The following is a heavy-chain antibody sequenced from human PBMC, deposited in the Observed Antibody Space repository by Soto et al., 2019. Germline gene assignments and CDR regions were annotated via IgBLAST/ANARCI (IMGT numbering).Heavy chain of an antibody. CDR3: TRPYYYDSTGYQRY. J-gene: IGHJ4*02. D-gene: IGHD3-22*01. CDR1: GFTFGDYA. V-gene: IGHV3-49*03. CDR2: IRSKAYGGTT. Sequence: LRLSCAASGFTFGDYAMSWFRQAPGKGLEWVGFIRSKAYGGTTGYAASVKDRFTISRDDSKSIAYLQMDSLKTEDTAVYYCTRPYYYDSTGYQRYWGQGTLVTVSS.